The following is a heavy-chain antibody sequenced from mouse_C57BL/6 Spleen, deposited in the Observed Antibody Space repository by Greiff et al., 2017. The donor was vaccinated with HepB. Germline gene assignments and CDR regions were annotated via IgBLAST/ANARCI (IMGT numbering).Heavy chain of an antibody. CDR2: INPGSGGT. CDR1: GYAFTNYL. CDR3: AREDYGGSSWFAY. D-gene: IGHD1-1*01. Sequence: QVQLQQSGAELVRPGTSVKVSCKASGYAFTNYLIEWVKQRPGQGLEWIGVINPGSGGTNYNEKFKGKATLTADKSNSTAYMQLSSLKSEDSAVYVCAREDYGGSSWFAYWGQGTLVTVSA. J-gene: IGHJ3*01. V-gene: IGHV1-54*01.